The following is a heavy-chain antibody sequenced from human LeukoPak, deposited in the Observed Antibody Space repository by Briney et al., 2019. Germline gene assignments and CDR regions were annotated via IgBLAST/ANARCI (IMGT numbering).Heavy chain of an antibody. CDR1: GFTFSSYA. V-gene: IGHV3-23*01. J-gene: IGHJ5*02. CDR3: ARGGGRITIFGVVPNWFDP. Sequence: GGSLRLSCAASGFTFSSYAMSWVRQAPGKGLEWVSTLSGSGGSAYYADSVKGRFTISRDNAKNSLYLQVNSLRVEDTAVYYCARGGGRITIFGVVPNWFDPWGQGTLVTVSS. CDR2: LSGSGGSA. D-gene: IGHD3-3*01.